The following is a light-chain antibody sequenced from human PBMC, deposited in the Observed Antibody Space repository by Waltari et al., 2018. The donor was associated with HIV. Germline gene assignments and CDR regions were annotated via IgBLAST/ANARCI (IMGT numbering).Light chain of an antibody. J-gene: IGLJ2*01. CDR2: RNN. V-gene: IGLV1-47*01. CDR1: TSNIGSND. Sequence: SVLTQPPSASGTPGQRVTISCSGSTSNIGSNDVFWYQHLPGAAPKLRIQRNNQRPSGVPDRFSGSASGTSASLAISGLRSEDEADYYCVAWDDSLRGVVFGGGTKVAAL. CDR3: VAWDDSLRGVV.